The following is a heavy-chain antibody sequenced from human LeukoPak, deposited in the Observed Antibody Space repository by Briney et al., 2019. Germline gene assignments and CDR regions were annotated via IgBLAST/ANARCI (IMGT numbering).Heavy chain of an antibody. CDR2: INHSGST. Sequence: SETLSLICAVYGGSFSGYYWTWIRQPPGKGLEWIGEINHSGSTNYNPSLKSRVTISVDTSKNQFSLKLSSVTAADTAVYYCARRYSDYWGQGTLVTVSS. J-gene: IGHJ4*02. D-gene: IGHD1-1*01. CDR3: ARRYSDY. CDR1: GGSFSGYY. V-gene: IGHV4-34*01.